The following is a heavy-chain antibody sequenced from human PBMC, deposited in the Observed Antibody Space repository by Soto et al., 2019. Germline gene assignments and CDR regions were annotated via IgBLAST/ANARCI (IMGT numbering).Heavy chain of an antibody. Sequence: QVQLVQSGGEVKKPGASFKVSCKTSGYTFTSFGVSWVRQALGQVLEWMGWISGYNGKTKYAQTLQGRVTMTADTSTSTVYLELRGLRPDDTAVYFCARDKMIDDYGLGTYDYWGQVPAVAVSS. CDR3: ARDKMIDDYGLGTYDY. J-gene: IGHJ4*02. CDR1: GYTFTSFG. CDR2: ISGYNGKT. V-gene: IGHV1-18*04. D-gene: IGHD3-10*01.